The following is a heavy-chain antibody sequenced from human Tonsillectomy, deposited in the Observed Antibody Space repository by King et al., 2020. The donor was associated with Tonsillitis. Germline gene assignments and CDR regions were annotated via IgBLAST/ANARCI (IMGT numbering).Heavy chain of an antibody. CDR1: GFTFSSYG. CDR2: IWYDGSNK. J-gene: IGHJ6*02. CDR3: ARVQDDFLSGYYTGTDYYYYGMDV. Sequence: VQLVESGGGVVHPGRSLRLSCAASGFTFSSYGMHWVRQAPGKGLEWVAVIWYDGSNKYYADSVKGRFTISRDNSKNTLYLQMNSLRAEDTAVYYCARVQDDFLSGYYTGTDYYYYGMDVWGQGTTVTVSS. D-gene: IGHD3-3*01. V-gene: IGHV3-33*01.